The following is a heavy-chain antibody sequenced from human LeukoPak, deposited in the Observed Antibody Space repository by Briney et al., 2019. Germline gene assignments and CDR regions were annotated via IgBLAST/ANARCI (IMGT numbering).Heavy chain of an antibody. V-gene: IGHV3-21*01. CDR2: ISSSSSYI. J-gene: IGHJ4*02. CDR1: GFTFSSYS. CDR3: ASTRGDRKDY. Sequence: PGGSLRLSCAASGFTFSSYSMNWVRQAPGKGLEWVSSISSSSSYIYYADSVKGRFTISRDNAKNSLYLQMNSLRVEDTAVYYCASTRGDRKDYWGQGTLVTVSS.